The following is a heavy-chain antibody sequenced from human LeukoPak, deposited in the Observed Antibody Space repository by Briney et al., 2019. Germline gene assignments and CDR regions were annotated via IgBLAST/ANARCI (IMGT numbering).Heavy chain of an antibody. CDR1: GYSISSGYY. J-gene: IGHJ4*02. CDR3: ARGPYDFWSGYSHDY. V-gene: IGHV4-38-2*02. CDR2: SYHTGST. Sequence: LETLSLTCSVSGYSISSGYYWGWIRQSPGKGLEWIGSSYHTGSTYYNPSLKSRVTISIDTSKNQFSLKLSSVTAADTALYYCARGPYDFWSGYSHDYWGQGTLVTVSS. D-gene: IGHD3-3*01.